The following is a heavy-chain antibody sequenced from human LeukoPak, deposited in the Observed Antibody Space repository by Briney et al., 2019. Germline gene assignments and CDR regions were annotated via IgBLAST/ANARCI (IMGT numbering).Heavy chain of an antibody. Sequence: ASVKVSCKASGYTLTSYGISWVRQAPGQGLEWMGWISAYNGNTNYAQKLQGRVTMTTDTSTSTAYMELRSLRSDDTAVYYCARDLSSGWVSGAFDIWGQGTMVTVSS. CDR1: GYTLTSYG. D-gene: IGHD6-19*01. CDR2: ISAYNGNT. J-gene: IGHJ3*02. V-gene: IGHV1-18*04. CDR3: ARDLSSGWVSGAFDI.